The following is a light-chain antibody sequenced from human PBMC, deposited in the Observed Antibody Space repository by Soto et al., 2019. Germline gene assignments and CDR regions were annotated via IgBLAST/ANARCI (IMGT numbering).Light chain of an antibody. V-gene: IGKV1-5*03. Sequence: DIQMTQSPSTLSAYVGDRVTITCRASQSVSSWLAWYQQKPGKAPKLLIYKASSLHSGVPSRFSGSGSGTEFTLTISSLQPDDFATYYCHQYKTYWTFGHGTKVDIK. CDR2: KAS. CDR1: QSVSSW. CDR3: HQYKTYWT. J-gene: IGKJ1*01.